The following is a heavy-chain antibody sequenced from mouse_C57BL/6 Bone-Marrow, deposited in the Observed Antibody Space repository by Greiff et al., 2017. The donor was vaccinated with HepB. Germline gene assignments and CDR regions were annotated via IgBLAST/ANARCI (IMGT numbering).Heavy chain of an antibody. J-gene: IGHJ3*01. Sequence: EVHLVESGEGLVKPGGSLKLSCAASGFTFSSYAMSWVRQTPEKRLEWVAYISSGGDYIYYADTVKGRFTISRDNARNTLYLQMSSLKSEDTAMYYCTRDKGYLFAYWGQGTLVTVSA. V-gene: IGHV5-9-1*02. CDR2: ISSGGDYI. D-gene: IGHD3-2*02. CDR1: GFTFSSYA. CDR3: TRDKGYLFAY.